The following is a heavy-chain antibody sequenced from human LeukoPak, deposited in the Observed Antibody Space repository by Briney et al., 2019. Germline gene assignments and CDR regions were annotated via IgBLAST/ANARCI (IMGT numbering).Heavy chain of an antibody. Sequence: KASETLSLTCSVSGGSISSYYWNWIRQPPGKGVERIGYIHYSGNTNYNPSPKRRVTISADTPKNKISLKLSSVTAADTAVYYCARGYCSGGSCPNFDYWGQGTLVTVSS. CDR3: ARGYCSGGSCPNFDY. V-gene: IGHV4-59*13. D-gene: IGHD2-15*01. CDR2: IHYSGNT. J-gene: IGHJ4*02. CDR1: GGSISSYY.